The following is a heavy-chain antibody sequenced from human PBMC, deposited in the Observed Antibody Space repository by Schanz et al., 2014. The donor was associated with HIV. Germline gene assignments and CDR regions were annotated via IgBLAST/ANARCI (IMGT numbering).Heavy chain of an antibody. D-gene: IGHD5-18*01. CDR1: GFNFNSYG. J-gene: IGHJ5*02. CDR3: VKAYSSGFSGAGS. Sequence: QEQLVESGGGVVQPGRSLRLSCVASGFNFNSYGMHWVRQAPGKGLEWVAVISYDGTKKSYADSVKGRFTISRDNSKKMLFLQMNRLRAEDTAVYYCVKAYSSGFSGAGSWGQGALVTVSS. CDR2: ISYDGTKK. V-gene: IGHV3-30*18.